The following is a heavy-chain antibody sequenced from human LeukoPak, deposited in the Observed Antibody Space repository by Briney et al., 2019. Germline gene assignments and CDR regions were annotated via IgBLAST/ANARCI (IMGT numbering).Heavy chain of an antibody. CDR2: IYHSGST. Sequence: PSQTLSLTCAVSGGSISSGGSSWSWIWPPRGKGLEWGGYIYHSGSTYYNPSLKSRATISVDRSKNQFSLKLSSVTAADTAVYDCARQIYTGGYFDYWGQGTLVTVSS. J-gene: IGHJ4*02. D-gene: IGHD1-14*01. CDR3: ARQIYTGGYFDY. V-gene: IGHV4-30-2*01. CDR1: GGSISSGGSS.